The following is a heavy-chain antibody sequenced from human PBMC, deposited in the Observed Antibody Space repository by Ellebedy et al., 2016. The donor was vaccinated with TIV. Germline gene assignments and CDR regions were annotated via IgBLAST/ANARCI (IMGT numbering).Heavy chain of an antibody. J-gene: IGHJ4*02. CDR1: GYTFTGYY. CDR2: INPNSGGT. Sequence: ASVKVSXXASGYTFTGYYMHWVRQAPGQGLEWMGWINPNSGGTNYAQKFQGRVTMTRDTSISTAYMELSRLRSDDTAVYYCAFSFGRGTHDYWGQGTLVTVSS. D-gene: IGHD3-10*01. V-gene: IGHV1-2*02. CDR3: AFSFGRGTHDY.